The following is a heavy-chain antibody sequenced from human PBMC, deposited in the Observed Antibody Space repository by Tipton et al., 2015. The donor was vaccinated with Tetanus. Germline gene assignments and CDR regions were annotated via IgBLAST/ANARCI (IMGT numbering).Heavy chain of an antibody. D-gene: IGHD5-12*01. CDR1: RGPISSYY. CDR2: IYYSGSS. J-gene: IGHJ4*02. CDR3: ARPGVGGYTGYYFDF. Sequence: TLSLTCTVSRGPISSYYWGWIRQPPGKGLEWIGSIYYSGSSYYNPTLKSRVTISVDTSKNQFSLKLDSVTAADAAVYYCARPGVGGYTGYYFDFWGQGTVVTVSS. V-gene: IGHV4-39*01.